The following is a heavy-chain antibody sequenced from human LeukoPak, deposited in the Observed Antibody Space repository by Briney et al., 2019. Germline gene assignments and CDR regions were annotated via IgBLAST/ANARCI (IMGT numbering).Heavy chain of an antibody. V-gene: IGHV3-48*04. CDR3: AELGITMIGGV. CDR1: GFTFSSYS. J-gene: IGHJ6*04. D-gene: IGHD3-10*02. Sequence: GGSLRLSCAASGFTFSSYSMNWVRQAPGKGLEWVSYISSSSSTIYYADSVKGRFTISRDNAKNSLHLQMNSLRAEDTAVYYCAELGITMIGGVWGKGTTVTISS. CDR2: ISSSSSTI.